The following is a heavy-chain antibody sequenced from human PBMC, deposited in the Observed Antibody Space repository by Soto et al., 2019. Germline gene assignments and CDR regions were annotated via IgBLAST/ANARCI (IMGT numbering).Heavy chain of an antibody. CDR1: GFTFSSYG. V-gene: IGHV3-33*01. CDR2: IWYDGSKM. Sequence: GGSLRLSCAASGFTFSSYGFHWVRQAPGRGLEWVALIWYDGSKMDYADSVKGRFTISRDDSRNTLYLQMNSLRVEDTAVYYCARDRQTSLFDYWGQGSLVTVSS. CDR3: ARDRQTSLFDY. J-gene: IGHJ4*02.